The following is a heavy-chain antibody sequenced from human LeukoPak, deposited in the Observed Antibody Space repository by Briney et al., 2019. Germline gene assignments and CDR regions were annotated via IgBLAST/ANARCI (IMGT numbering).Heavy chain of an antibody. Sequence: SETLSLTCTVSGGSISSYYWNRVRQPPGRGLEWIGYIDYSGSTNYNPSLKSRVTISIDMSKNQFSLNLSPVTAADTAVYHCARARRSSGRPDAFDIWGQGTMVTVSS. CDR2: IDYSGST. J-gene: IGHJ3*02. V-gene: IGHV4-59*01. CDR3: ARARRSSGRPDAFDI. CDR1: GGSISSYY. D-gene: IGHD6-25*01.